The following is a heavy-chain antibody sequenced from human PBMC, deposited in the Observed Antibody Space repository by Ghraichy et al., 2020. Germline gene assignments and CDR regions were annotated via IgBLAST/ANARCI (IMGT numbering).Heavy chain of an antibody. J-gene: IGHJ5*02. CDR1: GYTFKSYG. CDR3: TRFGWEGMRDYNWFDP. CDR2: ISAKNGDI. V-gene: IGHV1-18*04. Sequence: ASVKVSCKASGYTFKSYGVAWVRQAPGQGFEWMGWISAKNGDIKYGEKFQGRLTMTLETSTTTAHMDLRSLTSDDSAMYYCTRFGWEGMRDYNWFDPWGQGTLVTVSS. D-gene: IGHD1-26*01.